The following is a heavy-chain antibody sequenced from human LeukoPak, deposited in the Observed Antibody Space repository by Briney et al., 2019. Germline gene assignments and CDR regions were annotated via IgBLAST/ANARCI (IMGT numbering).Heavy chain of an antibody. Sequence: GGPLRLSCAASGFTFNNYNMHWVRQAPGQGLEWVAFIQHDGSIKYHADSVKGRFTISRDKSKNTLYLQMSSLRPEDTAVYYCAKDRLVPGSVLDYWGQGTLVTVSS. V-gene: IGHV3-30*02. CDR2: IQHDGSIK. CDR3: AKDRLVPGSVLDY. D-gene: IGHD6-13*01. J-gene: IGHJ4*02. CDR1: GFTFNNYN.